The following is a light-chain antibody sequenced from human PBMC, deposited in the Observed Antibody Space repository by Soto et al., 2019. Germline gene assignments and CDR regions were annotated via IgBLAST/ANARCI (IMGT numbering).Light chain of an antibody. Sequence: EIVLTQSPATLSLSPGERATLSCRASQSVSSYLAWYQQKPGQAPRLLIYDASTRATGIPASFSGSGSGTVFTLTISSLDPEDFAVYCCQQRSNVFTVGRGTKVDIK. V-gene: IGKV3-11*01. J-gene: IGKJ3*01. CDR3: QQRSNVFT. CDR1: QSVSSY. CDR2: DAS.